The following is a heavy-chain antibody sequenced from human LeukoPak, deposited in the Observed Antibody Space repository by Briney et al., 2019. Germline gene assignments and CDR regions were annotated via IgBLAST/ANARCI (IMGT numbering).Heavy chain of an antibody. Sequence: ASVKVSCKASGYTFTSYDINWVRQATGQGLEWMGWMNPNSGNTGYAQKFQGRVTMTRNTSISIAYMELSSLRSEDTAVYYCARVARMITFGGVIDTFDYWGQGTLVTVSS. V-gene: IGHV1-8*01. D-gene: IGHD3-16*02. CDR3: ARVARMITFGGVIDTFDY. CDR1: GYTFTSYD. J-gene: IGHJ4*02. CDR2: MNPNSGNT.